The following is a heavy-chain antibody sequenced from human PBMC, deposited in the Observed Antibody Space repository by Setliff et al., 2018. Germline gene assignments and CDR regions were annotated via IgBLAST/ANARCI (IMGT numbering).Heavy chain of an antibody. Sequence: SETLSLTCSLSGVTIGGNNYYYWAWIRQPPGKGLEWIGTISYSGGVFYNPSLKSRVAISADTSRIQLSLKLRSVTAADTAVYYCARDPHYDPTYSLPGHAFDFWGQGIMVTVSS. CDR1: GVTIGGNNYYY. CDR3: ARDPHYDPTYSLPGHAFDF. CDR2: ISYSGGV. V-gene: IGHV4-39*07. J-gene: IGHJ3*01. D-gene: IGHD3-22*01.